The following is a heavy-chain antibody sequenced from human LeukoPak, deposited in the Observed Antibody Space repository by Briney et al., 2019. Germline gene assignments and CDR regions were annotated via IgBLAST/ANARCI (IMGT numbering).Heavy chain of an antibody. D-gene: IGHD2-2*01. CDR1: GGTFSSYA. V-gene: IGHV1-46*01. CDR3: AREGYQLPVWWFDP. CDR2: INPSGGST. J-gene: IGHJ5*02. Sequence: ASVTVSCTASGGTFSSYAISWVRQAPGQGLEWMGIINPSGGSTSYAQKFQGRVTMTRDTSTSTVYMELSSLRSEDTAVYYCAREGYQLPVWWFDPWGQGTLVTVSS.